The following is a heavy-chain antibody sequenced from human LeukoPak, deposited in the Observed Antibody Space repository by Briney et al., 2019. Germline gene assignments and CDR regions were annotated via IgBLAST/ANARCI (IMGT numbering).Heavy chain of an antibody. D-gene: IGHD6-13*01. CDR2: ISGSSYYI. Sequence: GGSLRLSCAASGFTFSSYTINWVRQTPGRGLEWVSSISGSSYYIYYADSVRGRFTISRDNAKNSAYLQMNSLRAEDTAVYYCARGIAAPGYYYMDVWGKGTTVTVSS. CDR1: GFTFSSYT. CDR3: ARGIAAPGYYYMDV. J-gene: IGHJ6*03. V-gene: IGHV3-21*01.